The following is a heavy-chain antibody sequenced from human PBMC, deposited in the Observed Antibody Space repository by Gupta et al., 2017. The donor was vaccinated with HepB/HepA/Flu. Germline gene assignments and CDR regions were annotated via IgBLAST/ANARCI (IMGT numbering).Heavy chain of an antibody. Sequence: QVQLVESGGGVVQPGRSLRLSCAASGFTFSSYGMHWVRQAPGKGLEWVAVISYDGSNKYYADSVKGRFTISRDNSKNTLYLQMNSLRAEDTAVYYCAKVLSAQRLYRSPLTYWGQGTLVTVYS. D-gene: IGHD2-2*02. J-gene: IGHJ4*02. V-gene: IGHV3-30*18. CDR3: AKVLSAQRLYRSPLTY. CDR2: ISYDGSNK. CDR1: GFTFSSYG.